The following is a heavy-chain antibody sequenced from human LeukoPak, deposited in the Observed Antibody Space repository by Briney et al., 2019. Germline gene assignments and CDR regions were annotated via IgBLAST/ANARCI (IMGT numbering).Heavy chain of an antibody. CDR3: ASFPYDSSGYYDFDY. J-gene: IGHJ4*02. D-gene: IGHD3-22*01. V-gene: IGHV1-69*05. CDR2: IIPIFGTA. Sequence: ASMKVSCKASGGTFSSYAISWVRQAPGQGLEWMGGIIPIFGTANYAQKFQGRVTITTDESTSTAYMELSSLRSEDTAVYYCASFPYDSSGYYDFDYWGQGTLVTVSS. CDR1: GGTFSSYA.